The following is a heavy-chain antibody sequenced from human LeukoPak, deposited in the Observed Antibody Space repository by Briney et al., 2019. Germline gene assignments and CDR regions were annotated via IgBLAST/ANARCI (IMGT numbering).Heavy chain of an antibody. Sequence: SETLSLTRTVSGGSISSYYWSWIRQPAGKGLEWIGRIYTSGSTNYNPSLKSRVTMSVDTSKNQFSLKLSSVTAADTAVYYCARGMYQLPYNWFDPWGRGTLVTVSS. CDR2: IYTSGST. J-gene: IGHJ5*02. CDR3: ARGMYQLPYNWFDP. D-gene: IGHD2-2*01. CDR1: GGSISSYY. V-gene: IGHV4-4*07.